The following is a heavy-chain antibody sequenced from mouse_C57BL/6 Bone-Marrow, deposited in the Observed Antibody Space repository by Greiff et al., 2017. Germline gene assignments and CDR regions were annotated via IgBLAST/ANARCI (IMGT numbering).Heavy chain of an antibody. J-gene: IGHJ2*01. V-gene: IGHV1-82*01. CDR1: GYAFSSSW. Sequence: QVQLQQSGPELVKPGASVKISCKASGYAFSSSWMNWVKQRPGKGLEWIGRIYPGDGDTNYNGKFKGKATLTADKSSSTAYMQLSSLTSEDSAVYFCASLYDDYDEGDYFDYWGQGTTLTVSS. CDR2: IYPGDGDT. D-gene: IGHD2-4*01. CDR3: ASLYDDYDEGDYFDY.